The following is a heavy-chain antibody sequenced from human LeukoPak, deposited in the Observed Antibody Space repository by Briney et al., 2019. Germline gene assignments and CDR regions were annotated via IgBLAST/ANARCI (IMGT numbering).Heavy chain of an antibody. V-gene: IGHV5-51*01. J-gene: IGHJ4*02. CDR2: IYPGDPDT. D-gene: IGHD3-22*01. CDR1: GYNFTNYW. Sequence: GESLKISCKGSGYNFTNYWIGWVRQMPGKGLEWMGIIYPGDPDTRYSPSFQGQVTISADKSISTAYLQWSSLKASDTAMYYCARRYFYDSSVSQGGYSDYWGQGTLVTVSS. CDR3: ARRYFYDSSVSQGGYSDY.